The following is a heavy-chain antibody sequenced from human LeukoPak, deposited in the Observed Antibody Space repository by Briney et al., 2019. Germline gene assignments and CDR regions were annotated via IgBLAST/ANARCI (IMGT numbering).Heavy chain of an antibody. CDR2: ITGSDGGT. CDR1: GFTFSSYA. V-gene: IGHV3-23*01. Sequence: PGGSLRLSCAASGFTFSSYAMSWVRQAPGQGLEWVSTITGSDGGTYYADSVKGRFTISRDNSKNTLSLQMNSLRAEDTAVYYCAKDPPGIVADPYFFDYWGQGTLVTVSS. CDR3: AKDPPGIVADPYFFDY. J-gene: IGHJ4*02. D-gene: IGHD6-13*01.